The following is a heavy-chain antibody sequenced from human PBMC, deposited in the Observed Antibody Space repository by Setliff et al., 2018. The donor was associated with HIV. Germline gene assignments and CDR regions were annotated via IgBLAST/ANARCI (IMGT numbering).Heavy chain of an antibody. J-gene: IGHJ6*03. V-gene: IGHV3-15*01. CDR1: GFSFNNAW. CDR2: IKSKSDGGTT. CDR3: TTERYYPPMDV. Sequence: TGGSLRLSCAASGFSFNNAWMNWVRQAPGKGLEWVGRIKSKSDGGTTDYAAPVKGRFTISRDDSKNTLYVQMNSLKTEDTAVYYCTTERYYPPMDVWGKGTTVTVSS. D-gene: IGHD3-10*01.